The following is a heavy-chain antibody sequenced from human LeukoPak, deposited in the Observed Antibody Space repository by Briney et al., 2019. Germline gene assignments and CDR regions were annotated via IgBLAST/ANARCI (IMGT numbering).Heavy chain of an antibody. CDR1: GFTFSSYG. D-gene: IGHD1-26*01. V-gene: IGHV3-30*18. J-gene: IGHJ6*02. CDR3: AKDKSPWEGATLDGMDV. Sequence: PGGSLRLSCAASGFTFSSYGMHWVRQAPGKGLEWVAVISYDGSNKYYADSVKGRFTISRDNSKNTLYLQMNSLRAEDTAVYYCAKDKSPWEGATLDGMDVWGQGTTVTVSS. CDR2: ISYDGSNK.